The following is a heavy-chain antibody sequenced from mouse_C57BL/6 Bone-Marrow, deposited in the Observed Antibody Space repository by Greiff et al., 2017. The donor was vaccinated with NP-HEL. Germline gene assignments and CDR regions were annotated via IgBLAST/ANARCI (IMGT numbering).Heavy chain of an antibody. CDR1: GYTFTDYY. D-gene: IGHD1-1*01. CDR3: ARVTTVVAVDY. V-gene: IGHV1-75*01. Sequence: QVQLQQSGPELVKPGASVKISCKASGYTFTDYYINWVKQRPGQGLEWIGWIFPGSGSTYYNEKFKGKATLTVDKSSSTAYMQLSSLTSEDSAVYYCARVTTVVAVDYWGQGTTLTVSS. CDR2: IFPGSGST. J-gene: IGHJ2*01.